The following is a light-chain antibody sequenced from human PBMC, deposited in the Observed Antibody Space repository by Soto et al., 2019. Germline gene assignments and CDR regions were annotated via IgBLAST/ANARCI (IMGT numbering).Light chain of an antibody. J-gene: IGKJ5*01. V-gene: IGKV1-12*01. CDR3: QQAASFPIT. Sequence: DMQMPQSPSSVSASVGDRVTITCRASQGVSTWLAWYQQKPGKAPNLLIYTASSLQSGVPSRFSGSGSGTDFTLTINGLQPEDFATYYCQQAASFPITFGQGTRLEIK. CDR1: QGVSTW. CDR2: TAS.